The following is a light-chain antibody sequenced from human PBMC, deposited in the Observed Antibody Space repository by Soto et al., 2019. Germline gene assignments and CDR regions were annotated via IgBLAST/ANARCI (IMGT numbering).Light chain of an antibody. J-gene: IGKJ3*01. CDR1: QSVSSY. CDR2: DAS. V-gene: IGKV3-11*01. Sequence: EIVLTQSPATLSLSPGERSTISCRASQSVSSYLAGYQQKPGQAPRLLIYDASNSATGIPARFSGSGSGTDFTLTISSLEPEDFAVYYCQERSNWPPLFTVGPGTKVDIK. CDR3: QERSNWPPLFT.